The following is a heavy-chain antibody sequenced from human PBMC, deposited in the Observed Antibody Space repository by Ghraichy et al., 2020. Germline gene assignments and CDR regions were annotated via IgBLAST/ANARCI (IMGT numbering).Heavy chain of an antibody. CDR2: ISGSGGTT. V-gene: IGHV3-23*01. CDR1: GFSYSSYD. J-gene: IGHJ6*02. Sequence: GGSLRLSCGDSGFSYSSYDMSWVLQASGKGLEWVKGISGSGGTTYYADSVKGRLTISRDNHKNTLYLQMNSLRAEDTAVYYCAKDGVITAPDYFYYYHMDVWSQETTITVSS. D-gene: IGHD4-23*01. CDR3: AKDGVITAPDYFYYYHMDV.